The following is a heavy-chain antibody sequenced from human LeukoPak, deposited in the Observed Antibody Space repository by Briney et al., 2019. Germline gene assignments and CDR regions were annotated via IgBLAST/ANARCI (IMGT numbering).Heavy chain of an antibody. D-gene: IGHD6-13*01. CDR2: INPTGGST. J-gene: IGHJ3*02. Sequence: ASVKVSCKASGYTLTSYYMHWVRQAPGQGLEWMGIINPTGGSTSYAQKFQGRVTMTRDMSTSTVYMELSSLRSEDTAVYYCASAIAAAGDDAFDIWGQGTMVTVSS. CDR3: ASAIAAAGDDAFDI. V-gene: IGHV1-46*01. CDR1: GYTLTSYY.